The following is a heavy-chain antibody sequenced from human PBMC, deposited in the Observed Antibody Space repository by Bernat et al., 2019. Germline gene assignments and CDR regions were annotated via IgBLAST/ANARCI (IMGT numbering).Heavy chain of an antibody. CDR1: GGSISSGGYY. CDR2: IYYNGST. D-gene: IGHD2-15*01. J-gene: IGHJ6*03. CDR3: ARDYCSGGSCPDYMDV. Sequence: QVQLQESGPGLVKPSQTLSLTCTVSGGSISSGGYYWSWIRQHPGKGLEWIGYIYYNGSTYYNPSLKSRVTISVDTSKNQFSLKLSSVTAADTAVFYCARDYCSGGSCPDYMDVWGKGTTVTVSS. V-gene: IGHV4-31*03.